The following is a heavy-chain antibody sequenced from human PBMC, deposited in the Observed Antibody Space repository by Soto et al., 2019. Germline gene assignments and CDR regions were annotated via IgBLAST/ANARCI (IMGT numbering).Heavy chain of an antibody. CDR3: ARVRLSIAVNDALDV. CDR2: MTYDGATE. V-gene: IGHV3-30*14. CDR1: GFTFSDYV. D-gene: IGHD3-3*02. J-gene: IGHJ3*01. Sequence: QVHLVESGGGVVQPGTSLSLSCAASGFTFSDYVIHWVRQAAGKGLEWVASMTYDGATEYYADSVKGRFTMSRDNSKRALSLQMNSLRPDDSAVYYCARVRLSIAVNDALDVWGQGTTVTVSS.